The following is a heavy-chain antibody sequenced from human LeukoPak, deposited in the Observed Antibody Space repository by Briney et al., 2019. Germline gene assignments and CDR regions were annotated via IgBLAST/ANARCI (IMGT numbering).Heavy chain of an antibody. J-gene: IGHJ4*02. CDR1: GFTFSSYE. CDR3: AGELTVAGTLIDY. V-gene: IGHV3-48*03. D-gene: IGHD6-19*01. CDR2: ISSSGSTI. Sequence: GGSLRLSCAASGFTFSSYEMNWVRQAPGKGLEWVSYISSSGSTIYYADSVKGRFTISRDNAKNSLYLQMNSLRAEDTAVYYCAGELTVAGTLIDYWGQGTLVTVSS.